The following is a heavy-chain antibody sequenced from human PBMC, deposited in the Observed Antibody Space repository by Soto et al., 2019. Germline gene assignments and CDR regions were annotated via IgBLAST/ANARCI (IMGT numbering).Heavy chain of an antibody. CDR1: GYTFTSYS. CDR2: ISAYNGNT. J-gene: IGHJ4*02. Sequence: QVQLVQSGAEVKKPGASVKVSCKASGYTFTSYSISWVRQAPGQGLEWMGWISAYNGNTYHARKLQGRVTMTTDTSTSTAFMELRSLRSDDTAVYYCARDVRYGLIDYWGQGTLVTVSS. CDR3: ARDVRYGLIDY. D-gene: IGHD4-17*01. V-gene: IGHV1-18*01.